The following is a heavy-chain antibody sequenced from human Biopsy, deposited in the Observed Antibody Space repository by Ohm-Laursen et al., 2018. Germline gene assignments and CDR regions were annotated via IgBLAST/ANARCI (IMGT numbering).Heavy chain of an antibody. CDR2: TYYRTKWYS. CDR3: ARGTPTGIPFNWLDP. CDR1: GDSVSNNDAA. V-gene: IGHV6-1*01. D-gene: IGHD1-1*01. J-gene: IGHJ5*02. Sequence: QTLSLTCAISGDSVSNNDAAWNWIRQSPSRGLEWLGRTYYRTKWYSDSAVSVKSRITISVDTSKNQFSLHLKSVSPDDTAVYYCARGTPTGIPFNWLDPWGQGTLVIVST.